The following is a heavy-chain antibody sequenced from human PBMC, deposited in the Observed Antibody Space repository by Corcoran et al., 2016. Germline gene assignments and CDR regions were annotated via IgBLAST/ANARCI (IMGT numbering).Heavy chain of an antibody. CDR2: IFSNDEK. CDR3: ARIQRSGYDIRSFDY. J-gene: IGHJ4*02. Sequence: QVTLKESGPVLVKPTETLTLTCTVSGFSLSNARMGVSWIRQPPGKTLKWLAPIFSNDEKSYSTSHKSRLTISKDTSNSQVVLTMTNMDPVDTATYYCARIQRSGYDIRSFDYWGQGTLVTVSS. CDR1: GFSLSNARMG. V-gene: IGHV2-26*01. D-gene: IGHD3-9*01.